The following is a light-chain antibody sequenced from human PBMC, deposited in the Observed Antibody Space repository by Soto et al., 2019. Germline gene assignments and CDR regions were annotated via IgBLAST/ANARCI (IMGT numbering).Light chain of an antibody. J-gene: IGKJ2*01. V-gene: IGKV1-39*01. CDR3: QQSYSTPQNT. Sequence: DIQMTQSPSSLSASVGDRVTITCRASQSIGYYLNWYQQTPGTAPKLLIYAASSLQSGVPSRFSGSGSGTDFTLTISSLQPEDFATYYCQQSYSTPQNTFGQGTKLEIK. CDR1: QSIGYY. CDR2: AAS.